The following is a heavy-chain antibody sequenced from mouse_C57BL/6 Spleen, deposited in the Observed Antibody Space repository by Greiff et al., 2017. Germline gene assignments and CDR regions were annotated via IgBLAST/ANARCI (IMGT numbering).Heavy chain of an antibody. J-gene: IGHJ3*01. D-gene: IGHD1-1*01. CDR2: SRNKANDYTT. V-gene: IGHV7-1*01. CDR3: ARDSDYYGSSPFAY. Sequence: EVKVVEYRGGLVQSGRSLRLSCATSGFTFSDFYMEWVRQAPGKGLEWIAASRNKANDYTTEYSASVKGRFIVSRDTSQSILYLQMNALRAEDTAIYYCARDSDYYGSSPFAYWGQGTLVTVSA. CDR1: GFTFSDFY.